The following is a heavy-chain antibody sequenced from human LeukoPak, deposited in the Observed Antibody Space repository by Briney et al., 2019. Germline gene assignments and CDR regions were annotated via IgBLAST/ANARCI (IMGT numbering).Heavy chain of an antibody. J-gene: IGHJ4*02. Sequence: SETLSLTCTVSGGSPSSSGYYWGWIRQPPGKGLEWIGSIYYSGSTYYNPSLKSRVTISLDTSKNQFSLQLSPVTAADTAVYYCARDGGRDGYKRWNFWGQGTLVTVSS. D-gene: IGHD5-24*01. CDR2: IYYSGST. CDR1: GGSPSSSGYY. CDR3: ARDGGRDGYKRWNF. V-gene: IGHV4-39*07.